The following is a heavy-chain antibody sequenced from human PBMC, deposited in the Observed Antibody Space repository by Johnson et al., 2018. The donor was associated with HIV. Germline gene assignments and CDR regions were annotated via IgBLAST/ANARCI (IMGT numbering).Heavy chain of an antibody. CDR2: IGTAGDT. V-gene: IGHV3-13*01. Sequence: VQLVESGGVLVQPGGSLRLSCAASGFTFSSSDMHWVRQATGKGLEWVSAIGTAGDTYYPGSVKGRFTISRDNAKNSLYLQMSSLRAEDTAVYYCARDLAIGGRTDAFDIWGQGTMVTVSS. D-gene: IGHD6-6*01. CDR3: ARDLAIGGRTDAFDI. J-gene: IGHJ3*02. CDR1: GFTFSSSD.